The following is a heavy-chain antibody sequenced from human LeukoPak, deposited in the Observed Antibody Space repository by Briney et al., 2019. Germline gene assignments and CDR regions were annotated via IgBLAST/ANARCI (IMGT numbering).Heavy chain of an antibody. J-gene: IGHJ4*02. CDR1: GGTFSSYA. CDR2: IIPIFRTA. CDR3: ARGSANCGSSLDY. Sequence: GSSVKVSCKASGGTFSSYAIRWVRQAPGQGLEWMGGIIPIFRTANYAQNFQGRITITTHESTSTAYMVLSSLRSEYTAVYYCARGSANCGSSLDYGGEGTLVTASS. D-gene: IGHD7-27*01. V-gene: IGHV1-69*05.